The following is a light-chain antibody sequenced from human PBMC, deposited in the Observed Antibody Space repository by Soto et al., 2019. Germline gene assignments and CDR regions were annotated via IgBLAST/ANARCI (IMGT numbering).Light chain of an antibody. CDR3: QQTYGTPWT. CDR2: DAS. J-gene: IGKJ1*01. CDR1: QSISTY. Sequence: DIQMTQSPSSLSASVGDRVTITCRPSQSISTYLSWYQQKSGKAPRLLIYDASKLQSGVPSRFGGSGSGAGFTLTISSLQPEDFATYFCQQTYGTPWTFGQGTKVDI. V-gene: IGKV1-39*01.